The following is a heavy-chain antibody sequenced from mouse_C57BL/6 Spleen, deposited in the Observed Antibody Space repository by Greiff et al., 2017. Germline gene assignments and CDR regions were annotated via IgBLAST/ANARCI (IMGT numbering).Heavy chain of an antibody. CDR1: GYTFTSYT. D-gene: IGHD2-12*01. CDR3: ASSTYYNAMDY. Sequence: VKLQESGAELARPGASVKMSCKASGYTFTSYTMHWVKQRPGQGLEWIGYINPSSGYTKYNQKFKDKATLTADKSSSTAYMQLSSLTSEDSAVYYCASSTYYNAMDYWGQGTSVTVSS. J-gene: IGHJ4*01. CDR2: INPSSGYT. V-gene: IGHV1-4*01.